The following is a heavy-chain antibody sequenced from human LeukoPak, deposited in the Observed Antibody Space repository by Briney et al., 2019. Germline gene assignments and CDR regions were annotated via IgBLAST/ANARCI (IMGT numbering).Heavy chain of an antibody. Sequence: PGGSLRLSCAASGFTFSSFGMHWVRQTPDKGLEWVAFIRYDGSAKWYADSVKGRFTISRDNSKNTLYLQMNSLRAEDTAVYYCAKDPRDAYYYDSSGYYYVPAFDYWGQGTLVTVSS. J-gene: IGHJ4*02. CDR2: IRYDGSAK. CDR3: AKDPRDAYYYDSSGYYYVPAFDY. CDR1: GFTFSSFG. D-gene: IGHD3-22*01. V-gene: IGHV3-30*02.